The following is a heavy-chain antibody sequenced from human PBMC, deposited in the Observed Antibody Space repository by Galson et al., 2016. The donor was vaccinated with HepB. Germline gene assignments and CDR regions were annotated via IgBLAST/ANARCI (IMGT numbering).Heavy chain of an antibody. CDR1: GFTLSHYG. CDR2: ISNTSPTT. CDR3: VQGSTAPAV. D-gene: IGHD2-2*01. J-gene: IGHJ6*04. Sequence: SLRLSCAVSGFTLSHYGMTWVRLAPGRGLEWISFISNTSPTTYYADSVRGRFTISRDNSKNILCLQMNSLRAEDTALYYCVQGSTAPAVWGKGTPVTVST. V-gene: IGHV3-48*01.